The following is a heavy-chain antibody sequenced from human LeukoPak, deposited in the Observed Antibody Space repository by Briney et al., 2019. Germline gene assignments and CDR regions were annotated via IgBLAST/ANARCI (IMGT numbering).Heavy chain of an antibody. Sequence: PGGSVRLSCAASGFSFSSYAMNWVRQAPGKGLEWVSGISGSGGTTYYADSVKGRFTISRDNSKNTLSLQMNSLRAEDTAVYYCAKGATTVTTIYLFDYWGQGTLVTVS. CDR2: ISGSGGTT. CDR1: GFSFSSYA. J-gene: IGHJ4*02. V-gene: IGHV3-23*01. D-gene: IGHD4-17*01. CDR3: AKGATTVTTIYLFDY.